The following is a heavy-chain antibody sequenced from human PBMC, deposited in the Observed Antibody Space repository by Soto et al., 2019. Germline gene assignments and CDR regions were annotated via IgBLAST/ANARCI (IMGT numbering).Heavy chain of an antibody. D-gene: IGHD1-20*01. CDR3: AKARITANWFDP. V-gene: IGHV3-23*01. Sequence: PXECLRLSFAASGFTFSSYAVSWVRQAPGKGLEWVSAISGSGGSTYYADSVKGRFTISRDNSKNTLYLQMNSLRAEDTAVYYPAKARITANWFDPCGQRTLVTVSS. J-gene: IGHJ5*02. CDR2: ISGSGGST. CDR1: GFTFSSYA.